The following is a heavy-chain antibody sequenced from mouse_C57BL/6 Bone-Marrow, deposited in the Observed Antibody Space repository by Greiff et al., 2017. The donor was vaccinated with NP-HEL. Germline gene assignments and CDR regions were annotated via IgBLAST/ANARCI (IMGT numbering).Heavy chain of an antibody. CDR2: IYPGSGST. J-gene: IGHJ1*03. V-gene: IGHV1-55*01. D-gene: IGHD1-1*01. CDR3: ASTTVVREYFDV. CDR1: GYTFTSYW. Sequence: VQLQQPGAELVKPGASVKMSCKASGYTFTSYWITWVKQRPGQGLEWIGDIYPGSGSTNYNEKFKSKATLTVDTSSSTAYMQLSSLTSEDSAVYYCASTTVVREYFDVWGTGTTVTVSS.